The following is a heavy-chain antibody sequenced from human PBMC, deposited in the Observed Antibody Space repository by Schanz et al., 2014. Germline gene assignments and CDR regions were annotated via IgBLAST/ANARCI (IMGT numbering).Heavy chain of an antibody. J-gene: IGHJ4*02. CDR2: IKSDGSST. D-gene: IGHD3-10*01. Sequence: EVHLLESGGGLVQPGGSLRLSCAASGFTFSSYAMSWVRQAPGKGLVWVSRIKSDGSSTSYADSVKGRFTISRDNSKNSLYLQMNSLRAEDTAVYYCARIGGSVFDYWAQGTLVTVSS. CDR3: ARIGGSVFDY. CDR1: GFTFSSYA. V-gene: IGHV3-23*01.